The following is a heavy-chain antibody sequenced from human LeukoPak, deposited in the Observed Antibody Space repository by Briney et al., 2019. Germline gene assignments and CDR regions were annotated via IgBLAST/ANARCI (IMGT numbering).Heavy chain of an antibody. V-gene: IGHV3-30-3*01. J-gene: IGHJ4*02. CDR2: ISYDGSNK. CDR3: ARDRIGGTAMATFDY. CDR1: GFTFSSYA. D-gene: IGHD5-18*01. Sequence: GGSLRLSCAASGFTFSSYAMHWVRQAPGKGLEWVAVISYDGSNKYYADSVKGRFTISRDNSKNTLYLQMNSLRAEDTAVYYCARDRIGGTAMATFDYWGQGTLVTVSS.